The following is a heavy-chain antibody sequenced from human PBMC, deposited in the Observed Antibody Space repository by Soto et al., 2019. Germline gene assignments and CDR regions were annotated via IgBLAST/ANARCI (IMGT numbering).Heavy chain of an antibody. D-gene: IGHD5-18*01. CDR1: GFIFGAYG. Sequence: GGSLRRSGAASGFIFGAYGMHWVRQAPGKGLEWVAVMSYDGSRKYYADSVKGRFTISRDNSNNTLSLEMNSLRTEDTAVYYCARDLYSYGYPDYWGQGTLVTVSS. CDR3: ARDLYSYGYPDY. J-gene: IGHJ4*02. CDR2: MSYDGSRK. V-gene: IGHV3-30*03.